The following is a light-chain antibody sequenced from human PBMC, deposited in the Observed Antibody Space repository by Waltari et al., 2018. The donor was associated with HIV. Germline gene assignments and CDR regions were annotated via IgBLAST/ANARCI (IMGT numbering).Light chain of an antibody. CDR1: RSDIGAYDS. J-gene: IGLJ3*02. V-gene: IGLV2-8*01. CDR2: EVT. Sequence: QSALTQPPSASGSLGQSVTIPCTGSRSDIGAYDSLSWFQQHPRSAPKLLLYEVTRRPSTVSDRFSGSRSGSTAFLTVAGLQPDDEATYFCSSYGDSLRVLFGGGTNVTVL. CDR3: SSYGDSLRVL.